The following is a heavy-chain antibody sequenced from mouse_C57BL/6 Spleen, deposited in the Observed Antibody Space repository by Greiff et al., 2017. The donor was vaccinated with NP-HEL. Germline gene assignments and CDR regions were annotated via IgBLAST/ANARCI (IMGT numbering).Heavy chain of an antibody. D-gene: IGHD1-1*01. CDR3: ARDAYYYGSSYGYFDV. V-gene: IGHV5-16*01. J-gene: IGHJ1*03. CDR1: GFTFSDYY. CDR2: INYDGSST. Sequence: LQQSEGGLVQPGSSMKLSCTASGFTFSDYYMAWVRQVPEKGLEWVANINYDGSSTYYLDSLKSRFIISRDNAKNILYLQMSSLKSEDTATYYCARDAYYYGSSYGYFDVWGTGTTVTVSS.